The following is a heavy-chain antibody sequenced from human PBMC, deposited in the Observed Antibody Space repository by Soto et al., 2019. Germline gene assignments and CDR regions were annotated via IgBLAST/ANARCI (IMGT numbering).Heavy chain of an antibody. CDR3: AKDQDVYYYHGMDV. V-gene: IGHV3-30*18. CDR2: ISFDGSNK. J-gene: IGHJ6*02. CDR1: GFTFSSYG. Sequence: QVQLVESGGGVVQPGRSLRLSCAASGFTFSSYGMHRVRQAPGKGQEWVAAISFDGSNKYYADSVKGRFTISRDNSKNTLYLQMNSLRAEDTAVYYCAKDQDVYYYHGMDVWGQGTTVTVSS.